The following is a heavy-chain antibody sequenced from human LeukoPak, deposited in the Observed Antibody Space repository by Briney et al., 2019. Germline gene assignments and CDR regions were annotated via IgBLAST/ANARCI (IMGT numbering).Heavy chain of an antibody. D-gene: IGHD3-3*01. CDR2: LYTSGST. Sequence: SETLTLTCTVSGGSISSGSYYWSWIRQPAGKGLEWIGRLYTSGSTNYNPSLKSRVTISVDTSKNQFSLKLSSVTAADTAVYYCARDRLDYDFWSGYYYYGMDVWGQGTTVTVSS. CDR3: ARDRLDYDFWSGYYYYGMDV. V-gene: IGHV4-61*02. CDR1: GGSISSGSYY. J-gene: IGHJ6*02.